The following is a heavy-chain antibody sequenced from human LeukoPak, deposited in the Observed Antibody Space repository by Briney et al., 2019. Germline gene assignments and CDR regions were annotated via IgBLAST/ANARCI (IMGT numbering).Heavy chain of an antibody. D-gene: IGHD3-16*01. CDR1: GYTLTSYD. V-gene: IGHV1-8*03. J-gene: IGHJ4*02. Sequence: GASVKVSCKASGYTLTSYDINWVRQARGQGLEWMGWMNPNSGNTDYAQKFQGRVTFTRDTSITTAYMELSSLGSEDTAVYYCARAPHRNLLLNYDYVFDYWGQGTLVTVSS. CDR3: ARAPHRNLLLNYDYVFDY. CDR2: MNPNSGNT.